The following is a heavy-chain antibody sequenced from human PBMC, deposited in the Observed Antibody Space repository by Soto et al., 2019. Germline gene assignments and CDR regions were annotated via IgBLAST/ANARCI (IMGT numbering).Heavy chain of an antibody. D-gene: IGHD1-7*01. V-gene: IGHV4-31*03. CDR2: VYYSGST. Sequence: PSETLSLTCTVSGGSISSGEYYWNWIRQHPGKGPEWIGYVYYSGSTYYKPSLKSRMSISLDKSKNQFSLKLNSMTAADTAVYYCARGRTTMLPHAFAYWGQGALVTVSS. CDR3: ARGRTTMLPHAFAY. CDR1: GGSISSGEYY. J-gene: IGHJ4*02.